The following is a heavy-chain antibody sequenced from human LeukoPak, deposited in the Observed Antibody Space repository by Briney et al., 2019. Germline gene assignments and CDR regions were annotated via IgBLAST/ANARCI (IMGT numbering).Heavy chain of an antibody. CDR2: ISAYNGNT. CDR1: GYTFTSYG. Sequence: ASVKVSCKASGYTFTSYGISWGRQPPGQGLEWMGWISAYNGNTNYAQKLQGRVTMTTDTSTSTAYMELRSLRSDDTAVYYCARERTTIFGVVIPYYYYGMDVWGQGTTVTVSS. J-gene: IGHJ6*02. V-gene: IGHV1-18*01. CDR3: ARERTTIFGVVIPYYYYGMDV. D-gene: IGHD3-3*01.